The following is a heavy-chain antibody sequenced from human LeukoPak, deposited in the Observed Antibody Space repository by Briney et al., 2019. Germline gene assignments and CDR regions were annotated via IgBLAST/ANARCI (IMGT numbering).Heavy chain of an antibody. CDR1: GDSVSSNSAA. D-gene: IGHD2-2*01. V-gene: IGHV6-1*01. CDR3: ARDRVVPAAIPGYYYYYGMDV. Sequence: SQTLSLTCAISGDSVSSNSAAWNWIRQSPSGGLEWLGRTYYRSKWYNDYAVSVKSRITINPDTSKNQFSLQLNSVTPEDTAVYYCARDRVVPAAIPGYYYYYGMDVWGQGTTVTVSS. J-gene: IGHJ6*02. CDR2: TYYRSKWYN.